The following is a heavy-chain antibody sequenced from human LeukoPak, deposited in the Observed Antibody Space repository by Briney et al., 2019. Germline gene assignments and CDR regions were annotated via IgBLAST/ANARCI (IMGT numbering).Heavy chain of an antibody. V-gene: IGHV1-2*02. D-gene: IGHD3-10*01. CDR3: ARDRITMVRGVDYYYYYMDV. CDR2: INPNSGGT. CDR1: GYTFTGYY. J-gene: IGHJ6*03. Sequence: ASVKVSCKASGYTFTGYYMHWVRQAPGQGLEWMGWINPNSGGTNYAQIFQGRVTMTRDTSISTAYMELRRLRSDDTAVYYCARDRITMVRGVDYYYYYMDVWGKGTTVTVSS.